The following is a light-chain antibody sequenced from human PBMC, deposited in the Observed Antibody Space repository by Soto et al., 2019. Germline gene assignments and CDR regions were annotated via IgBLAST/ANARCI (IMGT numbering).Light chain of an antibody. Sequence: QSVLTQPRSVSGSPGQSVTISCTGTSSDVGTYNYVSWYQQHPGKSPKLMIYDVSQRPSGVPDRFSGSKSGNTASLTISGLQAEDESDYYCCSYEGSYTAVVGRGTTLTVL. V-gene: IGLV2-11*01. J-gene: IGLJ2*01. CDR3: CSYEGSYTAV. CDR2: DVS. CDR1: SSDVGTYNY.